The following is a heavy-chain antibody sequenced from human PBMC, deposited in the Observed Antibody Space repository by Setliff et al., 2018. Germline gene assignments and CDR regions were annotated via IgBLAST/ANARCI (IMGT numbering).Heavy chain of an antibody. V-gene: IGHV3-74*03. D-gene: IGHD1-1*01. Sequence: GGSLRLSCAASGITISSYWMHWVRQAPGKGPVWVSYISIDGSSTKYADSVKGRFTISRDNAKNTLYLQMNSLRAEDTAVYYCASGLERGYWGQGTLVTVSS. CDR3: ASGLERGY. CDR2: ISIDGSST. J-gene: IGHJ4*02. CDR1: GITISSYW.